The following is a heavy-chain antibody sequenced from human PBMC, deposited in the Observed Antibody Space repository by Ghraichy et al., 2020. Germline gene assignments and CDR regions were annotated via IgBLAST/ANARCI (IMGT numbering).Heavy chain of an antibody. Sequence: GGSLRLSCSASGFTFSIYAMYWVRQAPGKALQYVSSITTHGGNTYYADSVKGRFTISRDNSQNTVYLQMNSLRPEDTAVYSCVRGFSGSYPPQDVFDLWGQGTMVTVS. J-gene: IGHJ3*01. CDR1: GFTFSIYA. CDR3: VRGFSGSYPPQDVFDL. CDR2: ITTHGGNT. D-gene: IGHD1-26*01. V-gene: IGHV3-64D*06.